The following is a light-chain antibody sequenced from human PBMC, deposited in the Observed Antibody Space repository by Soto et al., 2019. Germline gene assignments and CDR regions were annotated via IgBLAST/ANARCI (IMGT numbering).Light chain of an antibody. V-gene: IGKV3-15*01. CDR3: QQYHIWPPWT. J-gene: IGKJ1*01. CDR2: GAS. CDR1: QSIRSN. Sequence: MTQSPSSLSSSVGDRVTVSFRASQSIRSNLAWYQQRPGQAPRLLMYGASTRADGIPARFTGSGSGTEFTLTISSLQSEDFAVYYCQQYHIWPPWTSGQGTKV.